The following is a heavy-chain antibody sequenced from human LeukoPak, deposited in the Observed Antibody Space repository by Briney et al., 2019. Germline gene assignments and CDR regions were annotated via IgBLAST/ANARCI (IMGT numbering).Heavy chain of an antibody. CDR3: ARGRYGSGSYYDDY. J-gene: IGHJ4*02. CDR2: INHSGST. Sequence: SETRSLTCAVYGGSFSGYYWSWIRQPPGKGLEWIGEINHSGSTNYNPSLKSRVTISVGTSKNQFSLKLSSVTAADTAVYYCARGRYGSGSYYDDYWGQGTLVTVSS. V-gene: IGHV4-34*01. CDR1: GGSFSGYY. D-gene: IGHD3-10*01.